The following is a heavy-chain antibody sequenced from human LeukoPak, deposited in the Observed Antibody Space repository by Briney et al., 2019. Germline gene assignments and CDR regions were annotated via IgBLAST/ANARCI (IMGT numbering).Heavy chain of an antibody. CDR2: ISGSGGST. D-gene: IGHD3-10*01. V-gene: IGHV3-23*01. CDR3: AKAGMFRGVEAYYFDY. J-gene: IGHJ4*02. Sequence: GGSLRLSCAASGFTFSSYAMNWVRQAPGKGLEWVSTISGSGGSTYYADSVKGRFTISRDNSENTLYLQMNSLRAEDTAIYYCAKAGMFRGVEAYYFDYWGQGTLVTVSS. CDR1: GFTFSSYA.